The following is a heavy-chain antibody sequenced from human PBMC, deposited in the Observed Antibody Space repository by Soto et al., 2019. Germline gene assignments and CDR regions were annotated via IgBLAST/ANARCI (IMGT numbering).Heavy chain of an antibody. D-gene: IGHD1-26*01. CDR1: GFTFSSYW. J-gene: IGHJ4*02. V-gene: IGHV3-7*05. CDR3: ARGGRGYYFAY. Sequence: EVQLVESGGGLVQPGGSLRLSCAASGFTFSSYWMSWVRQAPGKGLEWVANIKQDGSEKYYVDSVKGRFTISRDNAKNSLSLQMNSLRAEDTAMYYCARGGRGYYFAYWGQGTLVTVSS. CDR2: IKQDGSEK.